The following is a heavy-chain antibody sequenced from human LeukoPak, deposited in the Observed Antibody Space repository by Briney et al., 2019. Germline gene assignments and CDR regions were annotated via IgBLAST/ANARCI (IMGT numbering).Heavy chain of an antibody. J-gene: IGHJ5*02. CDR2: IYYGGNT. D-gene: IGHD4-17*01. CDR1: GGSISSSSYY. V-gene: IGHV4-39*01. CDR3: AGRPVTSNWFDP. Sequence: SETLSLTCTVSGGSISSSSYYWGWIRQPPGTGLEWIGSIYYGGNTYYSPSLMSRVTISVDTSKNQFSLKLSSVTAADTAVYYCAGRPVTSNWFDPWGQGTLVTVSS.